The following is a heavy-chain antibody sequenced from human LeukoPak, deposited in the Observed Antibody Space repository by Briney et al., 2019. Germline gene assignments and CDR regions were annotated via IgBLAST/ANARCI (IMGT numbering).Heavy chain of an antibody. CDR3: ARDSDFWSGIDAFDI. V-gene: IGHV3-21*01. Sequence: GGSLRLSCAASGFTFSSYSMNWVRQAPGKGLEWVSSISSSSSYIYYADSVKGRFTIYRDNAKNSLYLQMNSLRAEDTAVYYCARDSDFWSGIDAFDIWGQGTMVTVSS. J-gene: IGHJ3*02. D-gene: IGHD3-3*01. CDR1: GFTFSSYS. CDR2: ISSSSSYI.